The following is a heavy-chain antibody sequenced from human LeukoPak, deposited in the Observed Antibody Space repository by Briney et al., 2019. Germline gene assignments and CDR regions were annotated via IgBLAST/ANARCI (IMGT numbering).Heavy chain of an antibody. CDR1: GGSITSKNYY. CDR3: ARQQGYYDFETATAFPPYYFDS. J-gene: IGHJ4*02. CDR2: IHYSGSS. Sequence: KPSEALSLTCTVSGGSITSKNYYWGWIRQSPGKGLEWIGSIHYSGSSYYNPSLKSRVFISVDTSKSQFFLRVSSVTVADTAIYYCARQQGYYDFETATAFPPYYFDSWGQGTLVTSSS. D-gene: IGHD3-3*01. V-gene: IGHV4-39*01.